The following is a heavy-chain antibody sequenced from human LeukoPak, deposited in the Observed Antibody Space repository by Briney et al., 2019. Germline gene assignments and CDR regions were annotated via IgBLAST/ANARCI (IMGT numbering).Heavy chain of an antibody. CDR1: GGSISSGGYS. J-gene: IGHJ4*02. CDR3: ARVKRSGYEYYFDY. Sequence: SETLSLTCAVSGGSISSGGYSWSWIWQPPGKGLEWIGYIYHSGSTYYNPSLKSRVTISVDRSKNQFSLKLSSVTAADTAVYYCARVKRSGYEYYFDYWGQGTLVTVSS. D-gene: IGHD5-12*01. V-gene: IGHV4-30-2*01. CDR2: IYHSGST.